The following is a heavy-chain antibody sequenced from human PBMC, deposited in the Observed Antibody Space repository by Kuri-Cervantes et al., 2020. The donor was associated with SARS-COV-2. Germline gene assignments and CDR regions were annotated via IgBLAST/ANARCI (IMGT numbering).Heavy chain of an antibody. CDR3: ARGFAKNYYYYYYMDV. J-gene: IGHJ6*03. CDR2: FDPEDGET. V-gene: IGHV1-24*01. D-gene: IGHD3-3*01. Sequence: ASVKVSCKVSGYTLTELYMHWVRQAPGKGLEWMGGFDPEDGETIYAQKFHGRVTMTEDTSTDTAYMELSSLRSEDTAVYYCARGFAKNYYYYYYMDVWGKGTTVTVSS. CDR1: GYTLTELY.